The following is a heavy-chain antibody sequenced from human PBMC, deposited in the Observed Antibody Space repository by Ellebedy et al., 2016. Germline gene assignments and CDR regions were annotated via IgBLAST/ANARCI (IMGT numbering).Heavy chain of an antibody. Sequence: SETLSLTCTVSGGSISRSSDYWAWIRQPPGKGLEWIGSVYYSGTTYYNPSLKSRVTISVDTSKNQFSLKLTSVTAAATAMYYCAKDRGPGGYYESGAYPWGQGTLVTVSS. CDR1: GGSISRSSDY. CDR2: VYYSGTT. D-gene: IGHD3-22*01. V-gene: IGHV4-39*07. CDR3: AKDRGPGGYYESGAYP. J-gene: IGHJ5*02.